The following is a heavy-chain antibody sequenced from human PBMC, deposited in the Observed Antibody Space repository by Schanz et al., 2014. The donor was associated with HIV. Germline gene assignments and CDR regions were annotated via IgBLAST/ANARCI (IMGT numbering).Heavy chain of an antibody. V-gene: IGHV4-31*02. CDR2: IYYSGST. D-gene: IGHD1-1*01. CDR3: ARGSGLDS. J-gene: IGHJ4*02. Sequence: VQLVESGGGLVKPGGSLRLSCAASGFTFSTYSMNWVRQHPGKGLEWIGYIYYSGSTYYDPSLRSRVTMSIDTSKSQFSLKLSLVTAADTAVYYCARGSGLDSWGQGTLVTVSS. CDR1: GFTFSTYS.